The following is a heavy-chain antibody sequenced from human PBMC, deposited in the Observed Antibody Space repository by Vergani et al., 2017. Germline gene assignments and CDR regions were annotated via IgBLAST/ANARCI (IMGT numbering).Heavy chain of an antibody. D-gene: IGHD1-1*01. CDR3: VRVKESNWNDHLYDS. Sequence: VQLVESGGGVVQPGRSLRLSCAASGFTFSRYAMHWVRQAPGKGLEWVGRIRNKANDYTTQYAASVKGSFTISRHDSKSYLYLQMNSLQTEDTALYYCVRVKESNWNDHLYDSWGQGTLVTVSS. CDR1: GFTFSRYA. V-gene: IGHV3-72*01. CDR2: IRNKANDYTT. J-gene: IGHJ3*02.